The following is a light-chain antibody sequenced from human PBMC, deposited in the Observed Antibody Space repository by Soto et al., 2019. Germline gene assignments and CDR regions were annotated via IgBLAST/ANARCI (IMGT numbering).Light chain of an antibody. V-gene: IGKV2D-29*01. CDR3: MQSSHRFT. J-gene: IGKJ3*01. CDR2: EVS. Sequence: DIVMTQTPLSLSVTPGQPASISCKSSQSLLQGDGKTYLYWYHQRPGQRPHLLIYEVSNRFSGVPDRFTRSGSGTDFTLRISRVEAEDVGTYFCMQSSHRFTFGPGTKLEI. CDR1: QSLLQGDGKTY.